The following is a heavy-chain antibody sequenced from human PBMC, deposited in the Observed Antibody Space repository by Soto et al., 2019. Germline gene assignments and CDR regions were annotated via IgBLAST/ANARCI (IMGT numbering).Heavy chain of an antibody. J-gene: IGHJ4*02. D-gene: IGHD2-2*01. V-gene: IGHV1-3*01. CDR1: GYTFTSYA. CDR2: INAGNGNT. CDR3: ARVGGGWSSTSCYDSFDY. Sequence: QVQLVQSGAEVKKHGASVKVSCKASGYTFTSYAMHWVRQAPGQRLEWLGWINAGNGNTKYSQKFQGRVTITRDTSAGPADMELSSLRSEDTAVYYCARVGGGWSSTSCYDSFDYWGQGTLVTVSS.